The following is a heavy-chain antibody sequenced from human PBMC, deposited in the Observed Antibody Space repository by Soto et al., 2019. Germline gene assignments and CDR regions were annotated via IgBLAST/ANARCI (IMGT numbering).Heavy chain of an antibody. J-gene: IGHJ4*02. Sequence: QVQLVESGGGVVQPGGSLRLSCAASGFNFSAYGMHWVRQTPDTGLEIVALLSFDASKTYYSDSVKGRFSISRDTSRNTLYLQLNGLRVDDTAVYFCRVRLADWGQGTRVTVSS. CDR2: LSFDASKT. V-gene: IGHV3-30*03. CDR3: RVRLAD. CDR1: GFNFSAYG.